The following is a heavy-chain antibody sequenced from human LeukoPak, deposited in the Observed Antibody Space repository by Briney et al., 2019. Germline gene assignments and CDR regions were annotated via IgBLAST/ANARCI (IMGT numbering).Heavy chain of an antibody. J-gene: IGHJ6*03. D-gene: IGHD6-13*01. V-gene: IGHV3-30*19. CDR2: ISYDGSNK. CDR1: GFTFSSYG. Sequence: GGSLRLSCAASGFTFSSYGMHWVRQAPGKGLEWVAVISYDGSNKYYADSVKGRFTISRDNSKNTLYLQMNSLRAEDTAVYYCARGDSSSWYRNYYYYMDVWGKGTTVTVSS. CDR3: ARGDSSSWYRNYYYYMDV.